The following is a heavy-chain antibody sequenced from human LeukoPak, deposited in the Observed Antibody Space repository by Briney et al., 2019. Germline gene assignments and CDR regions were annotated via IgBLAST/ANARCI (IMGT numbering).Heavy chain of an antibody. CDR3: ARNPGYYGSGSRYGMDV. CDR2: ISYDGSNK. J-gene: IGHJ6*02. V-gene: IGHV3-30-3*01. Sequence: GGSLRLSCAASGFTFSSYWMSWVRQAPGKGLEWVAVISYDGSNKYYADSVKGRFTISRDNSKNTLYLQMNSLRAEDTAVYYCARNPGYYGSGSRYGMDVWGQGTTVTVSS. D-gene: IGHD3-10*01. CDR1: GFTFSSYW.